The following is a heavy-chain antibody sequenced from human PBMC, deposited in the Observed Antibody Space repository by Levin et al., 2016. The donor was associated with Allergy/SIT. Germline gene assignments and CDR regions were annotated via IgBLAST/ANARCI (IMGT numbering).Heavy chain of an antibody. CDR3: AKDRFTIFGVVTVLDY. CDR2: ISWNSGSI. Sequence: SLKISCAASGFTFDDYAMHWVRQAPGKGLEWVSGISWNSGSIGYADSVKGRFTISRDNAKNSLYLQMNSLRAEDTALYYCAKDRFTIFGVVTVLDYWGQGTLVTVSS. D-gene: IGHD3-3*01. J-gene: IGHJ4*02. V-gene: IGHV3-9*01. CDR1: GFTFDDYA.